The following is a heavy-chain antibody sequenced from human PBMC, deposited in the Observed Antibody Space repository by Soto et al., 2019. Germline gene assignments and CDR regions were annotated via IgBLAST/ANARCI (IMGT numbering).Heavy chain of an antibody. D-gene: IGHD1-26*01. CDR1: GGSISSSDW. V-gene: IGHV4-4*02. Sequence: SETLSLTCAVSGGSISSSDWCSWVRQPPGKGLEWIGEIYHSASTNYNPSLKSRVTMSVDKAKNQFSLNLSSVTAADTAVYYCATAAYYRLNYWGQGTLVTVSS. CDR2: IYHSAST. J-gene: IGHJ4*02. CDR3: ATAAYYRLNY.